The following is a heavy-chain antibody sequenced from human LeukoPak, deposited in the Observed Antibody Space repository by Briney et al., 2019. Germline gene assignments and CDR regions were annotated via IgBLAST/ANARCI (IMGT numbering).Heavy chain of an antibody. J-gene: IGHJ4*02. CDR3: ASPLGY. V-gene: IGHV4-38-2*02. Sequence: PSETLSLTCTVSGYSISTNYYWAWIRQSPGTGLEWIGSVYHNGETYYNPSLKSRVIISVDTSKNQFSLKLSSVTAADTAVYYCASPLGYWGQGTLVTVSS. CDR2: VYHNGET. CDR1: GYSISTNYY.